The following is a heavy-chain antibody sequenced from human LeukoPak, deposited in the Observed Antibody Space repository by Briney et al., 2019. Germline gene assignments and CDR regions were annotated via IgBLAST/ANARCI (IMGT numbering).Heavy chain of an antibody. CDR2: ISSSGSTI. V-gene: IGHV3-48*03. D-gene: IGHD6-6*01. CDR1: GFTFSSYE. J-gene: IGHJ3*02. Sequence: GGSLRLSCAASGFTFSSYEMNWVRQAPGKGLEWVSYISSSGSTIYYADSVKGRFTISRDNAKNSLYLQMNSLRAEDTAVYYCARFVDSSSSDVYDAFDIWGQGTMVTVSS. CDR3: ARFVDSSSSDVYDAFDI.